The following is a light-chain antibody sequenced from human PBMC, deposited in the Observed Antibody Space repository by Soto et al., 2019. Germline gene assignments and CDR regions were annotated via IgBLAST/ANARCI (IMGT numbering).Light chain of an antibody. CDR3: QQLSSYPVT. CDR2: AAS. V-gene: IGKV1-9*01. CDR1: QDIGIY. J-gene: IGKJ1*01. Sequence: IQLTQSPSSLSASVGGRVTITCRASQDIGIYLAWYQQKPGKAPNLLIYAASSLQRGVPSRFSGSGSGTDFTLTIRSLQPEDFATYHCQQLSSYPVTFGQGTKV.